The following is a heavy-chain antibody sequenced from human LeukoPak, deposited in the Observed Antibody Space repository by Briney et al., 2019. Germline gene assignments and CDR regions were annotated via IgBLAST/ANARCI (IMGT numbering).Heavy chain of an antibody. CDR2: IRSKAHSYAT. Sequence: GGSLRLSCAASGFTFSGSSMHWVRQASGKGLEWVGRIRSKAHSYATAYAASVKGRFTISRDDSKNTAYLQMNNLKPEDTAVYYCARLREPKEMFRAFDIWGQGTLLTVSS. J-gene: IGHJ3*02. D-gene: IGHD5-24*01. CDR3: ARLREPKEMFRAFDI. CDR1: GFTFSGSS. V-gene: IGHV3-73*01.